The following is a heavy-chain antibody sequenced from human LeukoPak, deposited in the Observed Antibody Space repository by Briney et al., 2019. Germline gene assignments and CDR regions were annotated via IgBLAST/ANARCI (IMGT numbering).Heavy chain of an antibody. D-gene: IGHD3-10*01. V-gene: IGHV3-33*01. J-gene: IGHJ4*02. CDR3: AREDYGSGSYSLDY. CDR1: GFTFSSYG. CDR2: IWYDGSNK. Sequence: PGRSLRLSCAASGFTFSSYGMRWVRQAPGKGLEWVAVIWYDGSNKYYADSVKGRFTICRDNAKNSVYLQMNSLRAEDTAVYYCAREDYGSGSYSLDYWGQGTLVTVSS.